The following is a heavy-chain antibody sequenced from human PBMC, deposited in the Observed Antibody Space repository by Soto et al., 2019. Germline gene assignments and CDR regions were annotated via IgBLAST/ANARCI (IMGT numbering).Heavy chain of an antibody. CDR2: ISYDGSNK. D-gene: IGHD1-7*01. J-gene: IGHJ6*02. V-gene: IGHV3-30*03. CDR3: TTRGITGTTGENYYYYYGMDV. CDR1: GFTFCDYY. Sequence: GGSLRLSCAASGFTFCDYYMSGVRQAPGKGLEWVAVISYDGSNKYYADTVKGRFTISRDNSKNTLYLQMNSLRAEDTAVYYCTTRGITGTTGENYYYYYGMDVWGQGTTVTVSS.